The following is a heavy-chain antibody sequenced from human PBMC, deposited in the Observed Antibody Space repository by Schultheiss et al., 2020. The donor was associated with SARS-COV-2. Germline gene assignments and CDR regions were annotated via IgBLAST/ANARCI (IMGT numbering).Heavy chain of an antibody. CDR3: ARDRAYYYDSSGYPGGYYYYYGMDV. CDR1: GFTFSSYG. D-gene: IGHD3-22*01. Sequence: GSLRLSCAASGFTFSSYGMHWVRQAPGKGLEWVAVIWYDGSNKCYADSVKGRFTISRDNSKNTLYLQMNSLRAEDTAVYYCARDRAYYYDSSGYPGGYYYYYGMDVWGQGTTVTVSS. J-gene: IGHJ6*02. CDR2: IWYDGSNK. V-gene: IGHV3-33*01.